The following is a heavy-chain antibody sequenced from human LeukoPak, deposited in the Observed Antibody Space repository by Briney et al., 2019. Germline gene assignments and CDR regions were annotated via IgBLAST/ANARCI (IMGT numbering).Heavy chain of an antibody. D-gene: IGHD1-26*01. CDR1: GDSISSYF. CDR3: AREVGSTGRALDI. J-gene: IGHJ3*02. Sequence: SETLSLTCTVSGDSISSYFWSWIRQPAGKGLEWIGRISTSGTTNYNPSLKSRLTMLLDTSKHQFSLNLTSVTAADTAVYYCAREVGSTGRALDIWGLGTVVAVSS. V-gene: IGHV4-4*07. CDR2: ISTSGTT.